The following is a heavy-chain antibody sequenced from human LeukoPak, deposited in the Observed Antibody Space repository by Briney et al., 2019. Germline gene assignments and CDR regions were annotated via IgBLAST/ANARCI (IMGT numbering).Heavy chain of an antibody. D-gene: IGHD3-3*01. CDR1: GYTFTGYY. J-gene: IGHJ6*02. V-gene: IGHV1-2*02. CDR3: ARGAIFGADTSPVYYYGLDV. CDR2: INPNSGGT. Sequence: GASVKVSCKASGYTFTGYYMHWVRQAPGQGLEWMGWINPNSGGTNYAQKFQGRVTMTRDTSISTAYMELSRLRSDDTAVYYCARGAIFGADTSPVYYYGLDVWGQGTTVTVTS.